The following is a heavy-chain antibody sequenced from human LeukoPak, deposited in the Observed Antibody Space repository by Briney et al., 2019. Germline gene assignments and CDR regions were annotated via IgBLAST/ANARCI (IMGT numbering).Heavy chain of an antibody. CDR3: ARAYRGGYHDAFDI. V-gene: IGHV4-34*01. CDR1: GGSFSGYY. J-gene: IGHJ3*02. D-gene: IGHD3-16*02. CDR2: INHSGST. Sequence: SETLSLTCAVYGGSFSGYYWSWIRQPPGKGLEWIGEINHSGSTNYNPSLKSRVTISVDTSKNQFSLKLSSVTAADTAVYYCARAYRGGYHDAFDIWGQGTMVTVSS.